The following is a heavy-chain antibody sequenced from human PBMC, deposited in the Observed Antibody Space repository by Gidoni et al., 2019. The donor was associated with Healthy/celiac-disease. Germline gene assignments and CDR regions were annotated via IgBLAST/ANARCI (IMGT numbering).Heavy chain of an antibody. D-gene: IGHD3-10*01. CDR2: ISSSSSTI. CDR3: ARDLGAMVRGVIIYYYGMDV. Sequence: EVQLVESGGGLVQPGGSLRLSCAASGFTFSSYSMNWVRQAPGKGLELVSYISSSSSTIYYADSVKGRFTISRDNAKNSLYLQMNSLRDEDTAVYYCARDLGAMVRGVIIYYYGMDVWGQGTTVTVSS. J-gene: IGHJ6*02. V-gene: IGHV3-48*02. CDR1: GFTFSSYS.